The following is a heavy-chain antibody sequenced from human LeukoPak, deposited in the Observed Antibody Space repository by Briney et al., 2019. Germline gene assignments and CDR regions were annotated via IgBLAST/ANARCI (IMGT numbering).Heavy chain of an antibody. D-gene: IGHD3-9*01. CDR3: ATIRILRYFDWAYFDY. CDR2: FDPEDGET. V-gene: IGHV1-24*01. CDR1: GCTLTELS. J-gene: IGHJ4*02. Sequence: ASVKVSCKVSGCTLTELSMHWVRQAPGKGLEWMGGFDPEDGETIYAQKFQGRVTMTEDTSTDTAYMELSSLRSEDTAVYYCATIRILRYFDWAYFDYWGQGTLVTVSS.